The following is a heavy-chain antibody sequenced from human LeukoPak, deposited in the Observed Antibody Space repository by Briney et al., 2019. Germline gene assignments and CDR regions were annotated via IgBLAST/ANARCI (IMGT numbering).Heavy chain of an antibody. CDR1: GYIFTSYA. CDR2: ISAYNGNT. Sequence: ASVKVSCKASGYIFTSYAMHWVRQAPGQGLEWMGRISAYNGNTDYAQKLQGRVTMTTDTSTTTAYMELRSLRSDDTAVYYCARDVGYCSSTSCSRGDYWGQGTLVTVSS. J-gene: IGHJ4*02. D-gene: IGHD2-2*01. CDR3: ARDVGYCSSTSCSRGDY. V-gene: IGHV1-18*01.